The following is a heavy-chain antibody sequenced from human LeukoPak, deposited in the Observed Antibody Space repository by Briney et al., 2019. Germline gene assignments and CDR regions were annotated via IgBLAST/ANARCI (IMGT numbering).Heavy chain of an antibody. J-gene: IGHJ5*02. CDR3: ARVIAARPCNWFDP. V-gene: IGHV4-31*03. CDR2: IYYSGST. Sequence: PSQTLSLTCTVSGGSISSGGYYWSWIRQHPGKGLEWIGYIYYSGSTYYNPSLKSRVTISVDTSKNQFSLKLSSVTAADTAVYYCARVIAARPCNWFDPWGQGTLVTVSS. CDR1: GGSISSGGYY. D-gene: IGHD6-6*01.